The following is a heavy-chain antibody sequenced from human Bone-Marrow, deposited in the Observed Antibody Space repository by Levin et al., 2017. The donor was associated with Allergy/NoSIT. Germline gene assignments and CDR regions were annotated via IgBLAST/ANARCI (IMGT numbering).Heavy chain of an antibody. J-gene: IGHJ4*02. CDR1: GFTSSSYD. CDR2: IGTAADS. D-gene: IGHD2-2*01. V-gene: IGHV3-13*04. CDR3: ARVALPRYCTSTSCSDSGYYFDY. Sequence: SCAASGFTSSSYDMHWVRQATGRGLEWVSAIGTAADSYYSGSVKGRFTVSRDNAKNSFYLQMNSLRAGDTAVYYCARVALPRYCTSTSCSDSGYYFDYWGQGTLVTVSS.